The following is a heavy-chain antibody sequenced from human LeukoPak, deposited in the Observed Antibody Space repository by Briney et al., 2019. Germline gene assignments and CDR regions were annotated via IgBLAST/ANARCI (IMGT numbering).Heavy chain of an antibody. CDR3: ARGNYYGSGSYYYYYGMDV. V-gene: IGHV4-34*01. CDR1: GGFFSGYY. Sequence: SETLSLTCAVYGGFFSGYYWSWIRQPPGKGLEWIGEINDSGSTNYNPSLKSRVTISVDTSKNQFSLKLSSVTAADMAVYYCARGNYYGSGSYYYYYGMDVWGKGTTVTVSS. D-gene: IGHD3-10*01. CDR2: INDSGST. J-gene: IGHJ6*04.